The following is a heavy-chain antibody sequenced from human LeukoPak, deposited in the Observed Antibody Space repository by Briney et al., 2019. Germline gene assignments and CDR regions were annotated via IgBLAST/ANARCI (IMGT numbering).Heavy chain of an antibody. CDR1: GFTFVTYA. D-gene: IGHD1-26*01. Sequence: GSXRLSCAASGFTFVTYAMSWVRQAPGKGLEWVSTISGSGGRTYYADSVKGRFTISRDKSKNTLYLQMNRLRAEDTAVYNCAKDYSGSYYALDYWGQGTLVTVSS. CDR2: ISGSGGRT. V-gene: IGHV3-23*01. J-gene: IGHJ4*02. CDR3: AKDYSGSYYALDY.